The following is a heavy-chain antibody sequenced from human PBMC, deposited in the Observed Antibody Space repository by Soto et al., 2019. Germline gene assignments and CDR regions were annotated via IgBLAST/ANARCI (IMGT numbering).Heavy chain of an antibody. CDR2: IIPIFGTA. V-gene: IGHV1-69*01. J-gene: IGHJ6*02. Sequence: QVQLVQSGAEVKKPGSSVKVSCKASGGTFSSYAISWVRQAPGQGLEWMGGIIPIFGTANYAQKFQGRVTITADESTSTAYMELSSLRSEDTAVYYCAAQFGELLPNDYYGMDVWGQGTTVTVSS. CDR1: GGTFSSYA. D-gene: IGHD3-10*01. CDR3: AAQFGELLPNDYYGMDV.